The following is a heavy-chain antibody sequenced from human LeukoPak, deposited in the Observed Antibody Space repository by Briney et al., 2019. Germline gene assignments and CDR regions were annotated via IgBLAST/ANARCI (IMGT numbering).Heavy chain of an antibody. D-gene: IGHD6-19*01. CDR2: ITSGSSYI. V-gene: IGHV3-21*04. J-gene: IGHJ4*02. CDR1: GFTFSSYN. Sequence: PGGSLRLSCAASGFTFSSYNMNWVRQAPGKGLEWVSSITSGSSYIYYADSVKGRFTISRDNSKNTLFLQVNSLRAEDTAVYYCARGTDDSSGWYWLYWGQGTLVTVSS. CDR3: ARGTDDSSGWYWLY.